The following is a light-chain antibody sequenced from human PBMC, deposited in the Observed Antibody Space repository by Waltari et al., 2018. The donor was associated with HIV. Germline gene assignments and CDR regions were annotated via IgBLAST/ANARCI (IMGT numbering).Light chain of an antibody. CDR2: RNT. CDR1: SYNIGSNY. V-gene: IGLV1-47*01. J-gene: IGLJ1*01. Sequence: QSVLMQSPSASGTPGQRVTISRSGSSYNIGSNYVYWYQQIPGTAPKLLIYRNTHRLSGVPARFSASTSGTSASLALNALRSDDEADYYCAAWHDSPYVFGTGTKVTVL. CDR3: AAWHDSPYV.